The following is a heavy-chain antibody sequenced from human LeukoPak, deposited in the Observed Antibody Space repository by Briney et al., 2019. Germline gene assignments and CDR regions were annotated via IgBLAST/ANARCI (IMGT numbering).Heavy chain of an antibody. D-gene: IGHD6-19*01. CDR1: GFTFSYYY. V-gene: IGHV3-11*06. J-gene: IGHJ4*02. CDR2: ISSSSSYT. CDR3: ARDGPYSSGWFFDY. Sequence: PGGPLRLFCAASGFTFSYYYMSWIPQAPGKGLEGVSYISSSSSYTNYADSVKGRFTISRDNAKNSLYLQMNSLRAEVTAVYYCARDGPYSSGWFFDYWGQGTLVTVYS.